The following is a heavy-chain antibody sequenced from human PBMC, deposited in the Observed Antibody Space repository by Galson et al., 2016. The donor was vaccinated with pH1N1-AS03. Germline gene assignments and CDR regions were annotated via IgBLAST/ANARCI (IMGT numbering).Heavy chain of an antibody. CDR3: ARGDGYSEDN. V-gene: IGHV4-31*03. J-gene: IGHJ4*02. Sequence: TLSLTCTVSGGSISSGGDYWTWIRQHPGKGLEWIGEINHSGCTAYNPSLRRRLSISLDKSKNQFSLKLSSVTATDTAVYYCARGDGYSEDNWGRGTLVTVSS. CDR2: INHSGCT. D-gene: IGHD5-24*01. CDR1: GGSISSGGDY.